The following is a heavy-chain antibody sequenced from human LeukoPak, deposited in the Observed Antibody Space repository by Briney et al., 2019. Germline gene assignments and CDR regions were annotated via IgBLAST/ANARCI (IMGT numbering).Heavy chain of an antibody. CDR3: ARGYLYCSSTSCPRRWFDP. J-gene: IGHJ5*02. CDR2: IYYSGST. V-gene: IGHV4-61*01. CDR1: GYSISSGYY. D-gene: IGHD2-2*01. Sequence: SETLSLTCTVSGYSISSGYYWGWIRQPPGKGLEWIGYIYYSGSTNYNPSLKSRVTISVDTSKNQFSLKLSSVTAADTAVYYCARGYLYCSSTSCPRRWFDPWGQGTLVTVS.